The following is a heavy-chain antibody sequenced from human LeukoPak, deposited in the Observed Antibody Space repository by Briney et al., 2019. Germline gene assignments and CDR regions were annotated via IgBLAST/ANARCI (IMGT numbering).Heavy chain of an antibody. Sequence: SGTLSLTCAVSGGSISSSNWWSWVRQPPGKGLEWIGEINHSGSTNYNPSLKSRVTISVDTSKNQFSLKLSSVTAADTAVYYCARELIVATIMSGRFDYWGQGTLVTVSS. J-gene: IGHJ4*02. V-gene: IGHV4-4*02. CDR3: ARELIVATIMSGRFDY. CDR2: INHSGST. CDR1: GGSISSSNW. D-gene: IGHD5-12*01.